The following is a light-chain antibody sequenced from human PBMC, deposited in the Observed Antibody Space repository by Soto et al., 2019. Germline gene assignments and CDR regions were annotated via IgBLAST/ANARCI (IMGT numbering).Light chain of an antibody. CDR1: QSIINW. V-gene: IGKV1-5*01. Sequence: DIQMTQSPSTLSASVGDRVTITCRASQSIINWLAWYQQKPGKAPKXXIYDASSLESGVPSRFSGSGSGTEFTLAISSLQPDDFATYYCQQYKSDSWTFGQGTKVDIK. CDR3: QQYKSDSWT. J-gene: IGKJ1*01. CDR2: DAS.